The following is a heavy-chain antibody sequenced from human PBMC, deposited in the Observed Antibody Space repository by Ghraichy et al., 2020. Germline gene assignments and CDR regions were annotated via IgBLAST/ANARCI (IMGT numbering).Heavy chain of an antibody. CDR1: GFTFSSYS. J-gene: IGHJ4*02. CDR2: ISSSSSYI. D-gene: IGHD3-22*01. V-gene: IGHV3-21*01. Sequence: GGSLRLSCAASGFTFSSYSMNWVRQAPGKGLEWVSSISSSSSYIYYADSVKGRFTISRDNAKNSLYLQMNSLRAEDTAVYYCARADDSSGYYFFFDYWGQGTLVTVSS. CDR3: ARADDSSGYYFFFDY.